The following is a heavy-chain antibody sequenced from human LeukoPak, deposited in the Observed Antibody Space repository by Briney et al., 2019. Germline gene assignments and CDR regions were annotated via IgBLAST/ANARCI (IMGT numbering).Heavy chain of an antibody. V-gene: IGHV1-46*01. Sequence: ASVKVSCKASGYTFTNNFMHWVRQAPGQGLEWTGIINPSGDNTWYAQKLQGRVTMTTDTSTSTAYMELRSLRSDDTAVYYCARDRLITMVRGVFDYWGQGTLVTVSS. CDR3: ARDRLITMVRGVFDY. D-gene: IGHD3-10*01. J-gene: IGHJ4*02. CDR1: GYTFTNNF. CDR2: INPSGDNT.